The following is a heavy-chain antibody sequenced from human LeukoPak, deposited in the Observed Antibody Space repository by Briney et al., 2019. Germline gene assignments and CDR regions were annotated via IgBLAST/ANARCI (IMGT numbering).Heavy chain of an antibody. V-gene: IGHV3-64*01. D-gene: IGHD1-7*01. CDR1: GFTFSNYA. Sequence: GGSLRLSCAASGFTFSNYAMHWVRQAPEKGPEYVSTISSNGGSTYYANSVKGRFTISRDNSKNTLYLQMGSLRAEDMAVYYCARRTGTTSFDYWGQGTLVTVSS. CDR2: ISSNGGST. J-gene: IGHJ4*02. CDR3: ARRTGTTSFDY.